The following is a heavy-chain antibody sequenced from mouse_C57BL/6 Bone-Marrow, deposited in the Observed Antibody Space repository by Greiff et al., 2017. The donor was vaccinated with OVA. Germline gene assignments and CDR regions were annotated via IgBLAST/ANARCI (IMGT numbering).Heavy chain of an antibody. CDR3: ARRITTVVADWYFDV. J-gene: IGHJ1*03. V-gene: IGHV5-12*01. CDR1: GFTFSDYY. CDR2: ISNGGGST. D-gene: IGHD1-1*01. Sequence: EVQLMESGGGLVQPGGSLKLSCAASGFTFSDYYMYWVRQTPEKRLEWVAYISNGGGSTYYPDTVKGRFTISSDNAKNTLYLQMSRLKSEDTAMYYCARRITTVVADWYFDVWGTGTTVTVSS.